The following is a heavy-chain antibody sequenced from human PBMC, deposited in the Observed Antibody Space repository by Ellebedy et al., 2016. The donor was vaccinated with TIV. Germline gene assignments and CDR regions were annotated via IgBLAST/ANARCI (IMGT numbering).Heavy chain of an antibody. D-gene: IGHD1-7*01. CDR2: IFYTGST. CDR3: ARAVGIGTHFDY. J-gene: IGHJ4*02. Sequence: MPSETLSLTCTVSGSSISSYYWSWIRQHPGKGLEWIGYIFYTGSTYYKSSLKSRMTMSVDTSKNQFSLTLNSVTAADTAVYYCARAVGIGTHFDYWGRGALVTVSS. V-gene: IGHV4-59*06. CDR1: GSSISSYY.